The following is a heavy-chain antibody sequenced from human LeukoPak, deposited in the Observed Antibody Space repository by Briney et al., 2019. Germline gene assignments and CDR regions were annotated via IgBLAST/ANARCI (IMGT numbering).Heavy chain of an antibody. J-gene: IGHJ4*02. D-gene: IGHD3-3*01. V-gene: IGHV4-31*03. Sequence: SETLSLTCTVSGGSISSGGYYWSWIRQHPGKGLEWIGYIYYSGSTYYNPSLESRVTISVDTSKNQFSLKLSSVTAADTAVYYCASGRSYYDFWSGPPPWYFDYWGQGTLVTVSS. CDR1: GGSISSGGYY. CDR3: ASGRSYYDFWSGPPPWYFDY. CDR2: IYYSGST.